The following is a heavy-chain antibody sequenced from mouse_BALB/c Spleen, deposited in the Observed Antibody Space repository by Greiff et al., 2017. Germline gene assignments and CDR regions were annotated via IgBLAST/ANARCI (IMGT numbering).Heavy chain of an antibody. Sequence: EVKLVESGGGLVQPGGSRKLSCAASGFTFSSFGMHWVRQAPEKGLEWVAYISSGSSTIYYADTVKGRFTISRDNPKNTLFLQMTSLRSEDTAMYYCARSPAIYYGNYERLRRGDYFDYWGQGTTLTVSS. J-gene: IGHJ2*01. V-gene: IGHV5-17*02. CDR3: ARSPAIYYGNYERLRRGDYFDY. CDR1: GFTFSSFG. CDR2: ISSGSSTI. D-gene: IGHD2-1*01.